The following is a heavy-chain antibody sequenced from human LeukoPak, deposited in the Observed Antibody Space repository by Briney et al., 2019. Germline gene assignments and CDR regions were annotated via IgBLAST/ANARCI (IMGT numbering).Heavy chain of an antibody. CDR2: ISHSGST. CDR3: ARHSSRYYGSGGEGNNWFDP. D-gene: IGHD3-10*01. J-gene: IGHJ5*02. V-gene: IGHV4-34*01. Sequence: RPSETLSLTCAVYGGSFSGYYWSWIRQPPGKGLEWIGEISHSGSTNYNPSLKSRVTISVDTSKNQFSLKLSSVTAADTAVYYCARHSSRYYGSGGEGNNWFDPWGQGTLVTVSS. CDR1: GGSFSGYY.